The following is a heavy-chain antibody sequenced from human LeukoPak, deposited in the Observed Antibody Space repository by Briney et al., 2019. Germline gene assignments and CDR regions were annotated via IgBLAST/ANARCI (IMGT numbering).Heavy chain of an antibody. V-gene: IGHV3-30*18. D-gene: IGHD2-2*01. Sequence: GGSLRLSCAASGFTLSSYGMHWVRQAPGKGLEWVAVISYDGSNKYYADSVKGRFTISRDNSKNTLYLQMNSLRAEDTAVYYCAKEVVVVPAATYYFDYWGQGTLVTVSS. J-gene: IGHJ4*02. CDR2: ISYDGSNK. CDR3: AKEVVVVPAATYYFDY. CDR1: GFTLSSYG.